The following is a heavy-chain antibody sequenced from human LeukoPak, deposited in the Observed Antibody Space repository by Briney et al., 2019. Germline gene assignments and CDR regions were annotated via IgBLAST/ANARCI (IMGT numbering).Heavy chain of an antibody. D-gene: IGHD6-6*01. Sequence: GGSLRLSCAASGFTFSVYDMHWVRKVTGRGLEWVATIDTAGDTFYSESVKGRFTFSRDNGKNSLFLQMNNLRVGDTAIYYCARGGYSGSSPNVFADGMDGRGPGTTVTVSS. CDR3: ARGGYSGSSPNVFADGMDG. J-gene: IGHJ6*02. CDR2: IDTAGDT. CDR1: GFTFSVYD. V-gene: IGHV3-13*01.